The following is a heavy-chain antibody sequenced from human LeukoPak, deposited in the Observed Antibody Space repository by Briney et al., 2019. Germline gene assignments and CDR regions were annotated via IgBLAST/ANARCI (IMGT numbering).Heavy chain of an antibody. Sequence: PGGSLRLSCAASGFTVSNNYMSWVRQAPGKGLEWVSLIYSGGSTYYADSVKGRFTISRDNSKNTLYLQMNSLRAEDTAVYYCARDRPDLSEATISFDYWGQGTLVTVSS. CDR2: IYSGGST. J-gene: IGHJ4*02. CDR3: ARDRPDLSEATISFDY. D-gene: IGHD5-12*01. CDR1: GFTVSNNY. V-gene: IGHV3-66*01.